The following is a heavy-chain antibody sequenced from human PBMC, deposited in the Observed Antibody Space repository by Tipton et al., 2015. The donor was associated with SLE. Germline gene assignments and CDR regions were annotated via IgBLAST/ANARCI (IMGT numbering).Heavy chain of an antibody. D-gene: IGHD4-17*01. CDR1: GGSFTGYH. J-gene: IGHJ4*02. Sequence: TLSLTCAVYGGSFTGYHWSWIRQPPGKGLEWIGEINHSGSTNYNPSLKSRVTISVDTSKNQFSLKLSSVTAADTAVYYCARDGARDGDYVDYWGQGTLVTVSS. CDR3: ARDGARDGDYVDY. V-gene: IGHV4-34*01. CDR2: INHSGST.